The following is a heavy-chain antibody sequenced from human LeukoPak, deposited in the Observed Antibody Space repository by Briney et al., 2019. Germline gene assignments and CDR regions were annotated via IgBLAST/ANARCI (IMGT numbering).Heavy chain of an antibody. J-gene: IGHJ6*02. CDR2: INRDGSER. Sequence: GGSLRLSCAASGVIFNNFAFHWVRQAPGKGLEWVANINRDGSERYYVDSVKGRFTISRDDAKSSLYLQMNSLRAEDTAVYYCARRNAMDVWGQGTTVIVFS. V-gene: IGHV3-7*03. CDR1: GVIFNNFA. CDR3: ARRNAMDV.